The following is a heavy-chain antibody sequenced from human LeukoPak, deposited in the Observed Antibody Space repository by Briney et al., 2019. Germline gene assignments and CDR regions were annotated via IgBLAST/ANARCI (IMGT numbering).Heavy chain of an antibody. V-gene: IGHV3-48*03. CDR3: AREIVSAVAGNFDY. Sequence: GGSLRLSWAASGFTFSTYEMNWVRQAPGKGLEWVSYIASSDRTRTYADSVKGRFTISRDNAKNSLYLEMNSLRAEDTALYYCAREIVSAVAGNFDYCGQGTLVTVSS. CDR1: GFTFSTYE. D-gene: IGHD6-19*01. J-gene: IGHJ4*02. CDR2: IASSDRTR.